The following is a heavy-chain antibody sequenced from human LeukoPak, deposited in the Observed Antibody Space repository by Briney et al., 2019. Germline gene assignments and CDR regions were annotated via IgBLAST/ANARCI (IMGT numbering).Heavy chain of an antibody. J-gene: IGHJ4*02. V-gene: IGHV3-74*01. CDR2: VNSDGSST. CDR1: GFTFSSYW. CDR3: ARAFGEGYYFDY. Sequence: GGSLRLSCAASGFTFSSYWMHWVRQAPGKGLVWVSRVNSDGSSTRYADSVKGRFTISRDNAKNSLYLQMDSLRGEDTAVYYCARAFGEGYYFDYWGQGTLVTVSS. D-gene: IGHD3-16*01.